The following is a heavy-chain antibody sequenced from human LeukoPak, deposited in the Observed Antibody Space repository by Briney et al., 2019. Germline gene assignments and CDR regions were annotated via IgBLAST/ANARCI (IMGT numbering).Heavy chain of an antibody. CDR1: GXXFSXYA. CDR3: XXGYXSGSPDGIGY. Sequence: GGSLRLSCAASGXXFSXYAMSWVXXXPXXGLEWVSGISGSGFNTYYAXXVKGRFTISRDXSKNTLYLQMNSLRAEDTAVYHCXXGYXSGSPDGIGYWGQGTLVTVSS. V-gene: IGHV3-23*01. D-gene: IGHD6-19*01. CDR2: ISGSGFNT. J-gene: IGHJ4*02.